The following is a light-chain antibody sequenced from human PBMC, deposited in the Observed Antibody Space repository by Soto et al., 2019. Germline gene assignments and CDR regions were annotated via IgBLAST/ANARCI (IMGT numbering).Light chain of an antibody. CDR3: SSYTSASTLLYL. J-gene: IGLJ1*01. V-gene: IGLV2-14*01. Sequence: QSALTQPASVSGSPGQSITISCTGTSSDVGGYNYVSWYRQHPGIAPKLLIYGVTNRPSGVSPRFSGSKSGNTASLTISGLQAEDEADYHCSSYTSASTLLYLFGTGTKVTVL. CDR1: SSDVGGYNY. CDR2: GVT.